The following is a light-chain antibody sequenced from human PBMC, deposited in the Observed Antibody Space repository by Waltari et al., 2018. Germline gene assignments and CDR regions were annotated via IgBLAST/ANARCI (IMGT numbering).Light chain of an antibody. J-gene: IGKJ5*01. CDR3: EQRGDWPPIT. Sequence: EVVFTQSPAALSLSPGETATLSCRASQCISNLLAWSQQQPGQAPRLLIYEASNRGTGISARFSGRGSGTDCTLTVRYLEPEDFAVYDCEQRGDWPPITCGQGTRLE. CDR1: QCISNL. V-gene: IGKV3-11*01. CDR2: EAS.